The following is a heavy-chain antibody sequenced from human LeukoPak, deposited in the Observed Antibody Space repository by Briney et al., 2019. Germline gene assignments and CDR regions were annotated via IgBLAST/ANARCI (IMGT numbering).Heavy chain of an antibody. Sequence: PGGSLRLSCAASGLTFNNYAMSWVRQAPGKGLEWVSVISGSGGTSDYADSVKGRFTISRDNTKNTLYLQMNSLRAEDTAVYYCAKDVPSGSYPRWAFDIWGQGTMVTVSS. CDR1: GLTFNNYA. D-gene: IGHD1-26*01. CDR3: AKDVPSGSYPRWAFDI. V-gene: IGHV3-23*01. CDR2: ISGSGGTS. J-gene: IGHJ3*02.